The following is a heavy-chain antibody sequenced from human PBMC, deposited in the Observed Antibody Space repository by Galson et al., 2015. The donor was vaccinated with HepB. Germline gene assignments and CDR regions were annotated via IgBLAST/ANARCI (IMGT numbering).Heavy chain of an antibody. CDR1: GFTFSSYA. CDR3: AKDRGWYYGSGSYYKEVPDAFDI. CDR2: ISGSGGST. V-gene: IGHV3-23*01. D-gene: IGHD3-10*01. J-gene: IGHJ3*02. Sequence: SLRLSCAASGFTFSSYAMSWVRQAPGKGLEWVSAISGSGGSTYYADSVKGRFTISRDNSKNTLYLQMNSLRAEDTAVYYCAKDRGWYYGSGSYYKEVPDAFDIWGQGTMVTVSS.